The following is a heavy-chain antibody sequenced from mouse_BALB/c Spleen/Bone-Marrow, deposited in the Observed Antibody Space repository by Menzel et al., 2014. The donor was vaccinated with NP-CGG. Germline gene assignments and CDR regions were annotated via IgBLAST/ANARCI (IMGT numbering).Heavy chain of an antibody. D-gene: IGHD1-1*01. J-gene: IGHJ3*01. CDR1: GFNIKNTY. CDR2: IDPADVNT. CDR3: ATYYYGSSLFAY. Sequence: EVQLQQSGAELVKPGASVRLSCTASGFNIKNTYIHWVKQRPEQGLEWIGRIDPADVNTKYDPKFQGKATITADTSSNTAYLQLSSLTSEDTAVYYCATYYYGSSLFAYWGQGTLSLSLQ. V-gene: IGHV14-3*02.